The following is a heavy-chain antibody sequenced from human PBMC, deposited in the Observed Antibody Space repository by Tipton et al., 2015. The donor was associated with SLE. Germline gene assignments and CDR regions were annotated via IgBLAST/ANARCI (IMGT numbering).Heavy chain of an antibody. D-gene: IGHD3-10*01. V-gene: IGHV1-69*11. CDR3: ARDGEMVQGVTFDY. Sequence: QLVQSGAEVKKPGSSVKVSCKASGGTFSTDSVNWVRRAPGQGLEWMGRIIPILGTATYAQTFQGRVTLSADEATGTAYMALSGLRSEDTAVYYCARDGEMVQGVTFDYWGQGTLVTVSS. CDR1: GGTFSTDS. J-gene: IGHJ4*02. CDR2: IIPILGTA.